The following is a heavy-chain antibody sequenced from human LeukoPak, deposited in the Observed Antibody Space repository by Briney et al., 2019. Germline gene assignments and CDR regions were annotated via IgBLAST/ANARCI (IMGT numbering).Heavy chain of an antibody. CDR1: GYTFTAYY. CDR3: ARDQVVGATGRYYYGMDV. V-gene: IGHV1-2*02. Sequence: ASVKVSCKASGYTFTAYYMHWVRQTPGQGLEWMGWINPNSGGTNYAQKFQGRVTMTRDTSISTAYMELSRLTSDDTAVFYCARDQVVGATGRYYYGMDVWGQGTTVTVSS. J-gene: IGHJ6*02. D-gene: IGHD1-26*01. CDR2: INPNSGGT.